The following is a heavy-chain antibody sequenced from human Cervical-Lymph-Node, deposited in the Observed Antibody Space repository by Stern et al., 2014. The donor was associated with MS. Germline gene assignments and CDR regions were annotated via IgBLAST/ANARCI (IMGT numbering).Heavy chain of an antibody. CDR1: GFTFKSHT. CDR3: ARGGLSGGMDV. V-gene: IGHV3-21*06. Sequence: VQLVQSGGGLVQPGGSLRLSCEGSGFTFKSHTLNWVPPAPWRGLEWVSSIKSTSSHMFYADSVKGRFNISRDNANNSLFLQMNSLRAEDTAIYYCARGGLSGGMDVWGQGTTVTVSS. D-gene: IGHD1-26*01. J-gene: IGHJ6*02. CDR2: IKSTSSHM.